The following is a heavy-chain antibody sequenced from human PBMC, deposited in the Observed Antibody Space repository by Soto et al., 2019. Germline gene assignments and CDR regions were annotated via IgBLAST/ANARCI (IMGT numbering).Heavy chain of an antibody. Sequence: ASVKVSCKASGYTFTGYYMHWVRQAPGQGLEWMGWINPNSGGTNYAQKFQGWVTMTRDTSISTAYMELSRLRSDDTAVYYCARGSYDFWSGYYGMYYFDYWGQGTLVTVSS. CDR2: INPNSGGT. CDR1: GYTFTGYY. V-gene: IGHV1-2*04. D-gene: IGHD3-3*01. J-gene: IGHJ4*02. CDR3: ARGSYDFWSGYYGMYYFDY.